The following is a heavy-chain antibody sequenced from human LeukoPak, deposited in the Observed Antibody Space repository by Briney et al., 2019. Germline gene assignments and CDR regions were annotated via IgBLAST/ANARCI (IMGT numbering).Heavy chain of an antibody. CDR3: ASGPSASRGVDEPNMDV. CDR2: VSPNSGNT. Sequence: ASVKVSCKASGYTFTTYDINWVRQASGQGLEWMGWVSPNSGNTGYAQKFQGRVTMTRNTSISTAYMDLSSLRSEDTAVYYCASGPSASRGVDEPNMDVWGRGTTVIVSS. J-gene: IGHJ6*03. V-gene: IGHV1-8*01. D-gene: IGHD3-3*01. CDR1: GYTFTTYD.